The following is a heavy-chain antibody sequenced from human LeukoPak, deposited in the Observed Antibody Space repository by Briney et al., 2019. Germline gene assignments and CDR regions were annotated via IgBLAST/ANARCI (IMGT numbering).Heavy chain of an antibody. Sequence: GGSLRLSCAASGFGFSRYAMTWVRQAPGKGLEWVSLITESGHSTYYTKSVKGRFTISRDNSKNTLYLQMNSLGVEDTALYFCAKGFACAGNRCYGLDSWAQGILVIVSS. CDR1: GFGFSRYA. V-gene: IGHV3-23*01. CDR3: AKGFACAGNRCYGLDS. J-gene: IGHJ4*02. D-gene: IGHD4/OR15-4a*01. CDR2: ITESGHST.